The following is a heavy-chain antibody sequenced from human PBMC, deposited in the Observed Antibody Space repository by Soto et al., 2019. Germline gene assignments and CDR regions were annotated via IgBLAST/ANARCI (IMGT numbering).Heavy chain of an antibody. CDR1: GFTFTYYS. V-gene: IGHV3-48*02. D-gene: IGHD3-16*01. J-gene: IGHJ4*02. CDR2: SNSGSGTI. Sequence: GGSLRLSYAASGFTFTYYSLNWVRQAPGKGLEWLSYSNSGSGTISYADSVRGRFTISRDNAKTSLYLQMNSLRDEDTAVYYCARDSGYAFDYWGQGALVTVSS. CDR3: ARDSGYAFDY.